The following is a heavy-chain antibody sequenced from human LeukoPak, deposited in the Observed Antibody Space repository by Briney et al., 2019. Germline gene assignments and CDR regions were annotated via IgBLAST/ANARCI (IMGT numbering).Heavy chain of an antibody. CDR2: VHPNTGNT. V-gene: IGHV1-8*01. J-gene: IGHJ5*02. CDR3: ARGPRNDP. CDR1: GYPFTAYE. D-gene: IGHD1-14*01. Sequence: ASVKVSCKTSGYPFTAYEINWVRQAAGQGLEWMGWVHPNTGNTAYAQRFQGRVTMARDTSISTAYMELSSLTSNDTAVYFCARGPRNDPWGQGTLVTVSS.